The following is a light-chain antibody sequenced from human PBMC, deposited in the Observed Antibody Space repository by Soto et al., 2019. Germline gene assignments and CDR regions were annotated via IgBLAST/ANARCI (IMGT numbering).Light chain of an antibody. Sequence: DIQMTQSPSFVSAAVGDRVTLSCRASQDISNLLAWYQQKPGKAPTLLIYATSNLQRGVPSRFSGSGSETDFTLTISGLQPEDFATYYCQQASSFPRTFGQGTKVDIK. CDR3: QQASSFPRT. J-gene: IGKJ1*01. V-gene: IGKV1-12*01. CDR2: ATS. CDR1: QDISNL.